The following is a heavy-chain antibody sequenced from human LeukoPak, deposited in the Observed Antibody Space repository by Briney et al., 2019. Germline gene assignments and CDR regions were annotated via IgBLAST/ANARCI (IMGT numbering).Heavy chain of an antibody. D-gene: IGHD3-3*01. CDR3: ARASYYDFWSGYYTMYNWFDP. J-gene: IGHJ5*02. CDR2: INHSGST. Sequence: SETLSLTCAVYGGSFSGYYWSWIRQPPGKGLEWIGEINHSGSTNYSPSLKSRVTISVDTSKNQFSLKLSSVTAADTAVYYCARASYYDFWSGYYTMYNWFDPWGQGTLVTVSS. V-gene: IGHV4-34*01. CDR1: GGSFSGYY.